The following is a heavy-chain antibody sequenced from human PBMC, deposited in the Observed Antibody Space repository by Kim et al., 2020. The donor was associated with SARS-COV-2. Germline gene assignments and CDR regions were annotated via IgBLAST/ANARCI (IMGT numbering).Heavy chain of an antibody. V-gene: IGHV1-2*02. CDR3: ARDNFGYCSGGSCPNWFDP. CDR2: INPNSGGT. D-gene: IGHD2-15*01. Sequence: ASVKVSCKASGYTFTGCYMHWVRQAPGQGLEWMGWINPNSGGTNYAQKFQGRVTMTRDTSISTAYMELSRLRSDDTAVYYCARDNFGYCSGGSCPNWFDPWGQGTLVTVSS. J-gene: IGHJ5*02. CDR1: GYTFTGCY.